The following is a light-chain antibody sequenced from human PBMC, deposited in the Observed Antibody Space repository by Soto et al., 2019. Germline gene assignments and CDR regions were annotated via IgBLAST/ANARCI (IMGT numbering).Light chain of an antibody. CDR3: QQYNSNSRT. CDR2: KAS. V-gene: IGKV1-5*03. Sequence: DIQMTQSPSTLSASVGDRVTITCRASQSISNWLAWYQQKPGKAPKLLIYKASSLEGGVPSRFSGSGSGTEFTLTISSLQPDDFATYYCQQYNSNSRTFGQGTKVEIK. J-gene: IGKJ1*01. CDR1: QSISNW.